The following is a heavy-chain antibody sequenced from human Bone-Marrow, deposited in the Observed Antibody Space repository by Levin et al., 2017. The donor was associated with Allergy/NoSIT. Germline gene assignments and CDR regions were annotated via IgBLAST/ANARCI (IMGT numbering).Heavy chain of an antibody. D-gene: IGHD1-20*01. CDR1: GFTFSRYS. Sequence: GGSLRLSCAASGFTFSRYSMHWVRQAPGKGLEWVSYISGSSTTIDYADSVKGRFTISRDNARNSLYLQMNSLRDEDTAVYYCAKEDNLNARRSLDYWGQGILVTVSS. CDR2: ISGSSTTI. J-gene: IGHJ4*02. V-gene: IGHV3-48*02. CDR3: AKEDNLNARRSLDY.